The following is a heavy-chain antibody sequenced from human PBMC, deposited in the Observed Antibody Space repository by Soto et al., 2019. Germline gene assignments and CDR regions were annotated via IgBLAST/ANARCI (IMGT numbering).Heavy chain of an antibody. CDR1: WAPIGRGGYY. J-gene: IGHJ5*02. V-gene: IGHV4-31*02. CDR3: ASIYDSSGYDSGDNWFDP. D-gene: IGHD3-22*01. CDR2: IYYSGGT. Sequence: TPSHHCPVAWAPIGRGGYYWNWNRQHPGKGLEWIGYIYYSGGTYYNPSLKSRVTISVDTSKNQFSLELSSVTAADTAVYYCASIYDSSGYDSGDNWFDPWGQGTLVTVSS.